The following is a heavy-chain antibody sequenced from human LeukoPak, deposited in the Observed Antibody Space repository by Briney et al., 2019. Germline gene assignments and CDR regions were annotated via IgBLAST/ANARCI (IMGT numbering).Heavy chain of an antibody. CDR2: INDSGST. V-gene: IGHV4-34*01. J-gene: IGHJ4*02. CDR1: GGSFNGYY. D-gene: IGHD6-13*01. Sequence: SETLSLTCVVYGGSFNGYYWSWIRQPPGKGLEWIGEINDSGSTNYNPSLKSRVTISVDTSKNQFSLKLSSVTAADTAVYYCARLFYSSSWYGPWYFDYWGQGTLVTVSS. CDR3: ARLFYSSSWYGPWYFDY.